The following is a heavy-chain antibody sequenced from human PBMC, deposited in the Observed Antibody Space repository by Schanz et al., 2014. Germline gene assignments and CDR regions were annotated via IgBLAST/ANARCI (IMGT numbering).Heavy chain of an antibody. V-gene: IGHV1-46*01. Sequence: QVQLVQSGAEVKKPGASVKVSCQAFGYSFTSYYIHWVRQAPGQGLEWMATINPSGGSTSFAQKFQGRVTMTRATSTSTVNMELTSLRSEDTAVYYCARDRDQWDGNYLDYWGQGTLVTVSS. CDR1: GYSFTSYY. CDR2: INPSGGST. D-gene: IGHD1-26*01. CDR3: ARDRDQWDGNYLDY. J-gene: IGHJ4*02.